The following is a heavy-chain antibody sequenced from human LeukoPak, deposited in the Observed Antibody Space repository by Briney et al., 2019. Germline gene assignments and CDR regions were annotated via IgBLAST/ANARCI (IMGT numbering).Heavy chain of an antibody. CDR3: ARGFGYGFDN. D-gene: IGHD5-18*01. CDR1: GFTFSDYY. J-gene: IGHJ4*02. Sequence: PGGSLRLSCAASGFTFSDYYMSWIRQAPGKGLEWVSYISSSGTTMYYADSMKGRLTISRNNAKNSLDLQVNSLRAEDTAVYYCARGFGYGFDNWGQGTLVTVSS. CDR2: ISSSGTTM. V-gene: IGHV3-11*04.